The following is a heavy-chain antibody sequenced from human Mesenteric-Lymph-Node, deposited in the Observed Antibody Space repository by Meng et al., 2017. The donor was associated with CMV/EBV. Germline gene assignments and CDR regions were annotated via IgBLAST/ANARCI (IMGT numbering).Heavy chain of an antibody. Sequence: GESLKISCAASGFTVSSNYMSWVRQAPGKGLEWVSVIYSGGSTYYADSVKGRFTISRDNAKNSLYLQMNSLRAEDTAVYYCARESIVDYDFWSGYPDYWGQGTLVTVSS. CDR3: ARESIVDYDFWSGYPDY. V-gene: IGHV3-53*01. CDR2: IYSGGST. J-gene: IGHJ4*02. CDR1: GFTVSSNY. D-gene: IGHD3-3*01.